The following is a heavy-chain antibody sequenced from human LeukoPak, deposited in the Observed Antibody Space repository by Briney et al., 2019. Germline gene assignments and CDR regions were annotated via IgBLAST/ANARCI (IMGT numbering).Heavy chain of an antibody. CDR3: AGVTVATGGY. D-gene: IGHD5-12*01. CDR2: INHSGST. V-gene: IGHV4-34*01. CDR1: GGSFSGYY. Sequence: SETLSLTCAVYGGSFSGYYWSWIRQPPGKGLEWIGEINHSGSTNYNPSLKSRVTISVDTSKNQFSLKLSSVTAADTAAYYCAGVTVATGGYWGQGTLVTVSS. J-gene: IGHJ4*02.